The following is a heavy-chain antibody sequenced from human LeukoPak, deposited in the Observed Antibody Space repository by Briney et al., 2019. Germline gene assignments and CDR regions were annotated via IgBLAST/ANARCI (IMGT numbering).Heavy chain of an antibody. CDR3: ARGTSVADGELDY. Sequence: GASVKVSCKASGGTFSSYAISWVRQAPGQVLEWMGRIIPILGIANYAQKFQGRVTITADKSTSTAYMELSSLRSEDTAVYYCARGTSVADGELDYWGQGTLVTVSS. CDR1: GGTFSSYA. J-gene: IGHJ4*02. CDR2: IIPILGIA. D-gene: IGHD6-19*01. V-gene: IGHV1-69*04.